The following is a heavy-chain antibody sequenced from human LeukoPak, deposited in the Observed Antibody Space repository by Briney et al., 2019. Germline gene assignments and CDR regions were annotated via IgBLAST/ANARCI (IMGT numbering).Heavy chain of an antibody. J-gene: IGHJ6*03. D-gene: IGHD3-10*01. V-gene: IGHV1-2*02. CDR1: GYTFTGYY. CDR3: ARSGGSGSYYMDV. CDR2: INPNSGGT. Sequence: ASVKVSCKASGYTFTGYYMHWVRQAPGRELEWMGWINPNSGGTNYAQKFQGRVTMTRDTSISTAYMELSRLRSDDTAVYYCARSGGSGSYYMDVWGKGTTVTISS.